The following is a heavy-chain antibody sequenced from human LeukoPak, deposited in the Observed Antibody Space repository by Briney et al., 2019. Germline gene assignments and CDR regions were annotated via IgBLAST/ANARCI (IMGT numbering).Heavy chain of an antibody. D-gene: IGHD6-19*01. Sequence: ASVKVSCKASGYTFTSYAMHWVRQAPGQRLEWMGWINAGNGNTKYSQKFQGRVTITRDTSASTAYMELSSLRSEDTAVYYCARDRRGSGWYGALSYRGQGTLVTVSS. CDR2: INAGNGNT. J-gene: IGHJ4*02. CDR3: ARDRRGSGWYGALSY. CDR1: GYTFTSYA. V-gene: IGHV1-3*01.